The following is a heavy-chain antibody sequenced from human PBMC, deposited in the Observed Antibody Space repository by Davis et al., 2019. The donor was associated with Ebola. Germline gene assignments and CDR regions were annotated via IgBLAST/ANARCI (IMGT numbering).Heavy chain of an antibody. CDR3: ARGYYGMDV. J-gene: IGHJ6*02. V-gene: IGHV3-23*01. CDR2: ISGSGGST. CDR1: GFTFSSYA. Sequence: GESLKISCAASGFTFSSYAMSWVRQAPGKGLEWVSAISGSGGSTYYADSVKGQFTISREDAQKSVYLQMDSLRAGDTAVYYCARGYYGMDVWGQGTRVTVSS.